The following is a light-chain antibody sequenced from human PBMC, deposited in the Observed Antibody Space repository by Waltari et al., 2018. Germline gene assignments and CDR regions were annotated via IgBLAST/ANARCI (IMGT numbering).Light chain of an antibody. CDR1: QSVLYSSNNKNY. CDR3: QQYYSVPYT. CDR2: WAS. J-gene: IGKJ2*01. Sequence: DIVMTQSPDSLAVSLGERATINCKSSQSVLYSSNNKNYLAWYQHKPGQPPKLLIYWASTRESGVPDRFSGSGSGTHFTLTISSLQAEDVAVYYCQQYYSVPYTFGQGTKLEIK. V-gene: IGKV4-1*01.